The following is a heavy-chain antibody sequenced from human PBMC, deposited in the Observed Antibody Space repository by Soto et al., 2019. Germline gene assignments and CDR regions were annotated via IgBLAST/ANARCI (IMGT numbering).Heavy chain of an antibody. J-gene: IGHJ4*02. Sequence: AGPTVGNPTHTLTLTCPFSGFSLSTTGVGVSWIRQPPGKALEWLALIYWHGDKRYSPSLKSRLTITKDTSKNQVVLTMTNMDPVDTATYYCAHRGGATVGLYYFDYWGQGALVTVSS. CDR2: IYWHGDK. CDR3: AHRGGATVGLYYFDY. CDR1: GFSLSTTGVG. V-gene: IGHV2-5*01. D-gene: IGHD3-16*01.